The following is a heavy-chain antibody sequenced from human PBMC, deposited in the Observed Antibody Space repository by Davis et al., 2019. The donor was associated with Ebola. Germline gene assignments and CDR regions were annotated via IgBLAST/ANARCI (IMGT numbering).Heavy chain of an antibody. J-gene: IGHJ6*02. D-gene: IGHD6-13*01. CDR1: GFTFSSYE. CDR2: ISSSGSTI. V-gene: IGHV3-48*03. Sequence: GESLKISCAASGFTFSSYEMNWVRQAPGKGLEWVSYISSSGSTIYYADSVKGRFTISRDNAKNSLYLQMNSLRAEDTAVYYCAREGAGIQYYYYGMDVWGQGTTVTVSS. CDR3: AREGAGIQYYYYGMDV.